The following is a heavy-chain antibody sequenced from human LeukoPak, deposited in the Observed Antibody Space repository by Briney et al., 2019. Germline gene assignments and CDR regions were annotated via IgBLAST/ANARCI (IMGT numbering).Heavy chain of an antibody. V-gene: IGHV3-23*01. CDR1: GFTFSSYA. CDR2: ISGSDGST. J-gene: IGHJ4*02. Sequence: GGSLRLSCAASGFTFSSYAMNWVRQAPGKGLEWVSAISGSDGSTHYADSVKGRFTISRDNSKNTLYLQVNSLRVEDTAVYYCAKQAGGAFFDYWGQGPLVTVSS. CDR3: AKQAGGAFFDY. D-gene: IGHD3-16*01.